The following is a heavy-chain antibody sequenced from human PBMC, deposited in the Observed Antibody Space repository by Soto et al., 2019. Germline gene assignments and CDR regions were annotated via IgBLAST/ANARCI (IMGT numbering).Heavy chain of an antibody. J-gene: IGHJ4*02. D-gene: IGHD6-13*01. CDR3: ARKARGPAAGTGEWSFDY. CDR1: GYTFTSYD. Sequence: ASVKVSCKASGYTFTSYDINWVRQATGQGLEWMGWMNPNSGNTGYAQKFQGRVTMTRNTSISTAYMELSSLRSEDTAVYYCARKARGPAAGTGEWSFDYWGQGTLVTVSS. CDR2: MNPNSGNT. V-gene: IGHV1-8*01.